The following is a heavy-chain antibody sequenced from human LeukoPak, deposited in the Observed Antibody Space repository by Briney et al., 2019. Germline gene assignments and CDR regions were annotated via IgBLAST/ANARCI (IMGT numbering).Heavy chain of an antibody. Sequence: SETLSLTCTVSGGSISSGGYYWSWIRQHPGKGLEWIGYIYYSGSTYHNPSLKSRVTISVDTSKNQFSLKLSSVTAADTAVYYCARESDRSSWFDPWGQGTLVTVSS. CDR3: ARESDRSSWFDP. V-gene: IGHV4-31*03. CDR2: IYYSGST. CDR1: GGSISSGGYY. J-gene: IGHJ5*02. D-gene: IGHD3-16*02.